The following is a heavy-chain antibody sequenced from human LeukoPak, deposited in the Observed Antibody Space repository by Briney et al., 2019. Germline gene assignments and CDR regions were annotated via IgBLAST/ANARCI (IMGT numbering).Heavy chain of an antibody. J-gene: IGHJ4*02. CDR3: AGLSKGRYFDYIFDY. Sequence: SETLSLTCSVSGDSVSSSLYFWGWIRQPPGKGLEWIGNINSIGSSSDNPSLKSRVTMSVDTSKNQFSLKMTSVAAADTAVYYCAGLSKGRYFDYIFDYWGQGTLVTVSS. CDR1: GDSVSSSLYF. V-gene: IGHV4-39*01. D-gene: IGHD3-9*01. CDR2: INSIGSS.